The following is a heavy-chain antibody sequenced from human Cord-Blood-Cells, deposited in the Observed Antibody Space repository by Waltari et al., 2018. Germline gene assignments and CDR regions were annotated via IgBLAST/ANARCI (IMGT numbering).Heavy chain of an antibody. V-gene: IGHV4-34*01. Sequence: QVQLQQWGAGLLKPSETLSLTCAVYGGSFSGYYWSWIRQPPGKGLEWIGKINHSGSTNYNPSLKSRVTISVDTSKNQFSLKLSSVTAADTAVYYCARGGSDYYGSGSYLHFDYWGQGTLVTVSS. D-gene: IGHD3-10*01. J-gene: IGHJ4*02. CDR1: GGSFSGYY. CDR3: ARGGSDYYGSGSYLHFDY. CDR2: INHSGST.